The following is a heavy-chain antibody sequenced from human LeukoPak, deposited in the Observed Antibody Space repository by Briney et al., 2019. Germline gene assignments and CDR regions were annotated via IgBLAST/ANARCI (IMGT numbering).Heavy chain of an antibody. CDR2: ISGSGGST. D-gene: IGHD6-19*01. CDR1: GFTFSSYA. V-gene: IGHV3-23*01. CDR3: AKPILVSIAVAGY. J-gene: IGHJ4*02. Sequence: GGSLRLSCAASGFTFSSYAMSWVRQAPGKGLEWVSAISGSGGSTYYADSVRGRFTISRDNSKNTLYLQMNSLRAEDTAVYYCAKPILVSIAVAGYWGQGTLVTVSS.